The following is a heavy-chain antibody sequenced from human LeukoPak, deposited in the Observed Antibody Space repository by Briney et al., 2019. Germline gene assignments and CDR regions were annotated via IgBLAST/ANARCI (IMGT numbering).Heavy chain of an antibody. D-gene: IGHD2-15*01. Sequence: PSETLSLTCTVSGGSISSYYRNWIRQPPGKGLEWIGHISYSGSTNYNPSLKSRLTISVDTSKNQFSLKLSSVTAADTAIYYCARTPPIEPYYYVDVWGTGTTVTVSS. J-gene: IGHJ6*03. CDR2: ISYSGST. CDR1: GGSISSYY. CDR3: ARTPPIEPYYYVDV. V-gene: IGHV4-59*08.